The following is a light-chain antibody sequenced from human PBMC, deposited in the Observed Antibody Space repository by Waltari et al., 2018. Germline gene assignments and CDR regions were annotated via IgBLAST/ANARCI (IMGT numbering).Light chain of an antibody. Sequence: DIVMTQSPDSLAVSLGERATINCRSSQSVLYNSNNFDYLAWYQQKPGQTPKLLFYWESTRESGGHARFSGSGSGTEFTLTINSLQAEDVAIYYCQQYYSRPLTFGGGTRVEIK. CDR3: QQYYSRPLT. CDR1: QSVLYNSNNFDY. J-gene: IGKJ4*01. CDR2: WES. V-gene: IGKV4-1*01.